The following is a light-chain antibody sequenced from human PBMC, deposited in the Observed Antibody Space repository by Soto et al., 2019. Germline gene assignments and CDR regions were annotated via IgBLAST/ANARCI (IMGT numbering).Light chain of an antibody. J-gene: IGLJ2*01. Sequence: QSALTQPASVSGSPGQSITISCTGTSSDVGGYNYVSWYQQHPGKAPKLMIYDVSNRTSGVSNRFSGSKSGNTASLTISGLQAEDEADYYCSSYTSARVFGGGTQLTVL. CDR3: SSYTSARV. V-gene: IGLV2-14*01. CDR1: SSDVGGYNY. CDR2: DVS.